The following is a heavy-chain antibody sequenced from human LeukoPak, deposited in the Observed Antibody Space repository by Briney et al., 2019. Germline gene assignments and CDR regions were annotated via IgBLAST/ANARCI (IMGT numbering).Heavy chain of an antibody. V-gene: IGHV3-48*04. CDR1: GFTFSSYS. D-gene: IGHD3-3*01. CDR2: ISSSGSTI. J-gene: IGHJ5*02. CDR3: ARDMVFGVVIRFRRFDP. Sequence: GGSLRLSCAASGFTFSSYSMNWVRQAPGKGVEWVSYISSSGSTIYYADSVKGRFTISRDNAKNSLYLQMNSLRAEDTAVYYCARDMVFGVVIRFRRFDPWGQGTLVTVSS.